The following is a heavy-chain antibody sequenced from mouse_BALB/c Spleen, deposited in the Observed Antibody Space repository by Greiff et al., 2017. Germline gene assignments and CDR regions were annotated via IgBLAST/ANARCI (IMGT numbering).Heavy chain of an antibody. CDR2: IWAGGST. V-gene: IGHV2-9*02. CDR3: ARDDYDYDGQGHYWYFDV. CDR1: GFSLTSYG. J-gene: IGHJ1*01. D-gene: IGHD2-4*01. Sequence: VMLVESGPGLVAPSQSLSITCTVSGFSLTSYGVHWVRQPPGKGLEWLGVIWAGGSTNYNSALMSRLSISKDNSKSQVFLKMNSLQTDDTAMYYCARDDYDYDGQGHYWYFDVWGAGTTVTVSS.